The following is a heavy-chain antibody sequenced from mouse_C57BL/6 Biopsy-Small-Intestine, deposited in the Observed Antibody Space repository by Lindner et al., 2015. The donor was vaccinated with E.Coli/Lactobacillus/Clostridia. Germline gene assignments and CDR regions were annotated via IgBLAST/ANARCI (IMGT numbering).Heavy chain of an antibody. CDR2: INPSTGST. V-gene: IGHV1-42*01. CDR1: GYSFTANY. Sequence: VQLQESGPELVKSGASVKISCKASGYSFTANYINWVKQSPEKSLEWIGEINPSTGSTTYNQNFRAKATLTVDRSSSTAYMQFKSLTSEDSAVYYCARREVYYFDYWGQGTTLTVSS. CDR3: ARREVYYFDY. J-gene: IGHJ2*01.